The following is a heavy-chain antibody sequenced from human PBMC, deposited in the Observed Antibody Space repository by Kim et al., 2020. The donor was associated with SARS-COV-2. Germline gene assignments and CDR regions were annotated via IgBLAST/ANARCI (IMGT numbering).Heavy chain of an antibody. CDR2: IGTAGDP. CDR1: GFTFSSYD. J-gene: IGHJ2*01. Sequence: GGSLRLSCAASGFTFSSYDMHWVRQATGKGLEWVSAIGTAGDPYYPGSVKGRFTISRENAKNSLYLQMNSLRAGDTAVYYCARANTMVRGVMINPNWYFDLWGRGTLVTVSS. CDR3: ARANTMVRGVMINPNWYFDL. V-gene: IGHV3-13*05. D-gene: IGHD3-10*01.